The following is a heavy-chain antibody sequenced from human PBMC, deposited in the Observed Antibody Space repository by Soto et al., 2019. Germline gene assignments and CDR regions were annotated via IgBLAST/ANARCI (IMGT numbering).Heavy chain of an antibody. Sequence: QVQLQESGPGLVKPSETLFLTCTVSGGSISSYYWSWIRQPPGKGREWIGYIYYSGITNYNPSLNRRVTISVDTSKHQCSLKLSSVTAADTAVYFCARRWGTYFDSWGQGTLVTVSS. V-gene: IGHV4-59*01. J-gene: IGHJ4*02. CDR1: GGSISSYY. CDR2: IYYSGIT. CDR3: ARRWGTYFDS. D-gene: IGHD7-27*01.